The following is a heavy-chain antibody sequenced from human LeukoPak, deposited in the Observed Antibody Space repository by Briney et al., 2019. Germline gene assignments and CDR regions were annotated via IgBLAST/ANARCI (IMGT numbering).Heavy chain of an antibody. V-gene: IGHV4-59*08. CDR3: ARYWTVDIVRGVITNWFDP. CDR2: IYYSGST. J-gene: IGHJ5*02. D-gene: IGHD3-10*01. CDR1: GGSISSYY. Sequence: SETLSLTCTVSGGSISSYYWSWIRQPPGKGLEWIGYIYYSGSTNYNPSLKSRVTISVDTSKNQFSLKLSSVTAADTAVYYCARYWTVDIVRGVITNWFDPWGQGTLVTVSS.